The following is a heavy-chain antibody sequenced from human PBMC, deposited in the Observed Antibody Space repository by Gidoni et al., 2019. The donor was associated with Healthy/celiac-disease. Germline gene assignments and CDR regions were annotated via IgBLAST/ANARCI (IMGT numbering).Heavy chain of an antibody. D-gene: IGHD6-19*01. CDR1: GGNFSSYA. Sequence: QVQLVQSGAEVKKPGSSVKVSCKASGGNFSSYAISWVRQAPGQGLEWMGGIIPIFGTANYAQKFQGRVTITADKSTSTAYMELSSLRSEDTAVYYCARVLKQWLVPVWSSYYYGMDVWGQGTTVTVSS. CDR3: ARVLKQWLVPVWSSYYYGMDV. J-gene: IGHJ6*02. V-gene: IGHV1-69*06. CDR2: IIPIFGTA.